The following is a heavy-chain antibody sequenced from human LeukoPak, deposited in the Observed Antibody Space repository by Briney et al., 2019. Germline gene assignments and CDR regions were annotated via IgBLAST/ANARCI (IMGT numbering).Heavy chain of an antibody. CDR1: GYTFTGYY. CDR3: ARGYNWNYYFDY. D-gene: IGHD1-7*01. V-gene: IGHV1-2*02. CDR2: INPKSGGT. Sequence: GASVKVSCKASGYTFTGYYIHGVGQPPGQGLEGMGWINPKSGGTNYAQKFQGRVTMTRDTSISTAYMELSRLRSDDTAVYYCARGYNWNYYFDYWGQGTLVTVSS. J-gene: IGHJ4*02.